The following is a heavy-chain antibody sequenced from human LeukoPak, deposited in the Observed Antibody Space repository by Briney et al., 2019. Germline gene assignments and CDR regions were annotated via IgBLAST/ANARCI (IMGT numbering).Heavy chain of an antibody. J-gene: IGHJ4*02. Sequence: SETLSLTCTVSVVSINSHYLNCIRQPPGKGLECSGDIYGSGRTNYNPSLKSRVTISVDTSKSKLSLNLNSLTAADTAVYYCVVSPNQDFFDYWGQGPLVTVSS. V-gene: IGHV4-4*09. CDR3: VVSPNQDFFDY. CDR1: VVSINSHY. CDR2: IYGSGRT.